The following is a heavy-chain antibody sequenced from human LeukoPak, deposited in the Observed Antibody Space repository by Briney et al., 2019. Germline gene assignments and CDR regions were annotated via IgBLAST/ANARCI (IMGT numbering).Heavy chain of an antibody. D-gene: IGHD3-22*01. CDR3: AREIGYYDSSGPFDY. J-gene: IGHJ4*02. CDR1: GYTFTSYG. V-gene: IGHV1-18*01. CDR2: ISAYNGNT. Sequence: GASVKVSCKASGYTFTSYGISWVRQAPGQGLERMGWISAYNGNTNYAQKLQGRVTMTTDTSTSTAYMELRSLRSDDTAVYYCAREIGYYDSSGPFDYWGQGTLVTVSS.